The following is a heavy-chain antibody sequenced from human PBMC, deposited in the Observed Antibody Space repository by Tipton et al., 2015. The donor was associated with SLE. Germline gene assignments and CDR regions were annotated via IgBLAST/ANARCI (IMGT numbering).Heavy chain of an antibody. CDR2: VNPNSGGT. CDR1: GYSFTSFG. J-gene: IGHJ3*02. D-gene: IGHD5-12*01. V-gene: IGHV1-2*02. CDR3: ARKLASIDDAFDI. Sequence: QLVQSGTEMKKPGASVKVSCKASGYSFTSFGISWVRQAPGQGLEWMGWVNPNSGGTNYAQKFQGRVTMTRDTSISTAYMELSRLRSDDTAVYYCARKLASIDDAFDIWGPGTVVTVSS.